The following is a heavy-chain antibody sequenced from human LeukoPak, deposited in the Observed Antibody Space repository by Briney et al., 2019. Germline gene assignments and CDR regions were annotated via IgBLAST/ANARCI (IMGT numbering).Heavy chain of an antibody. V-gene: IGHV3-23*01. D-gene: IGHD3-22*01. CDR2: ISGSGGST. CDR1: GFTFSSYA. CDR3: AKDYYYDSSGYYSYFDY. Sequence: GGSLRLPCAASGFTFSSYAMSWVRQAPGKGLEWVTGISGSGGSTYYADSAKGRFTISRDNPKNTLYLQMNSLRAEDTAVYYCAKDYYYDSSGYYSYFDYWGQGTLVTVSS. J-gene: IGHJ4*02.